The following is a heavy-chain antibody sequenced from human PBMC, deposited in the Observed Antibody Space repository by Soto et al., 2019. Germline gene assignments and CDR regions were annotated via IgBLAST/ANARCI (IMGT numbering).Heavy chain of an antibody. Sequence: ASVKVSCKASGYTFTSHFMHWVRQAPGQGLEWMGIMNPGGGSTTYAQKFQGRLTMTRDTSTSTVYMELSSLRSDDTALYYCARDSDTVMDRPIEYYFDYWGQGALVTVS. CDR1: GYTFTSHF. J-gene: IGHJ4*02. V-gene: IGHV1-46*01. CDR2: MNPGGGST. CDR3: ARDSDTVMDRPIEYYFDY. D-gene: IGHD5-18*01.